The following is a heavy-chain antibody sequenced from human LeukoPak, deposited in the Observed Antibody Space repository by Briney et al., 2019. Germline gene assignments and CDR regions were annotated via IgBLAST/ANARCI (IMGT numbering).Heavy chain of an antibody. CDR1: GFMFTNYG. CDR3: ARDRVQLWFLAGDAFDI. V-gene: IGHV3-30*03. J-gene: IGHJ3*02. D-gene: IGHD5-18*01. CDR2: ISSDGSDE. Sequence: GGSLRLSCAASGFMFTNYGMHWVRQASGKGLQWVALISSDGSDESYADSVRGRFTISRDNSKNTLFLQMNSLKPEDTAVYYCARDRVQLWFLAGDAFDIWGQGTMVTVSS.